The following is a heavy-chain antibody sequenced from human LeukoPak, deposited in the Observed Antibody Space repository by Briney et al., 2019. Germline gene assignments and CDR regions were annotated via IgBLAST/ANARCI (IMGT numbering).Heavy chain of an antibody. CDR2: IYYSGST. Sequence: SGTLSLTCTVSGGSISSYYWSWIRQPPGKGLEWIGYIYYSGSTNYNPSLKSRVTISVHTSKNQFSLKLSSVTAADTAVYYCASGGDGYNLVYWGQGTLVTVSS. CDR3: ASGGDGYNLVY. D-gene: IGHD5-24*01. J-gene: IGHJ4*02. CDR1: GGSISSYY. V-gene: IGHV4-59*01.